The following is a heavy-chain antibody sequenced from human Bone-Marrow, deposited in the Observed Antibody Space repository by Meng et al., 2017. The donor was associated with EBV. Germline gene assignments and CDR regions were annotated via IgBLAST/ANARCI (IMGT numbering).Heavy chain of an antibody. CDR2: ISSSSSYI. Sequence: EVQLVESGGGLVKPGGSLRLSCAASGFTFSSYSMNWVRQAPGKGLEWVSSISSSSSYIYYADSVKGRFTISRDNAKNSLYLQMNSLRAEDTAVYYCARFDDILTGSTEGVDYWGQGTLVTVSS. V-gene: IGHV3-21*01. D-gene: IGHD3-9*01. J-gene: IGHJ4*02. CDR3: ARFDDILTGSTEGVDY. CDR1: GFTFSSYS.